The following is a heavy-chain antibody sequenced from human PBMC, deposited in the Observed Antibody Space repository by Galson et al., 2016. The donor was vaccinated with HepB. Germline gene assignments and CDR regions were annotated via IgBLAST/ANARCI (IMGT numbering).Heavy chain of an antibody. J-gene: IGHJ6*02. Sequence: SLRLSCAASGFTFSNYAMSWVRQAPGKGLEWVPAISGSGGSTYYADSVKGRFTISRDNSKNTLFLQMNSLRDEETALYYCARGRQQLDRYYHGMDVWGQGTTVTVSS. CDR3: ARGRQQLDRYYHGMDV. CDR2: ISGSGGST. V-gene: IGHV3-23*01. CDR1: GFTFSNYA. D-gene: IGHD6-13*01.